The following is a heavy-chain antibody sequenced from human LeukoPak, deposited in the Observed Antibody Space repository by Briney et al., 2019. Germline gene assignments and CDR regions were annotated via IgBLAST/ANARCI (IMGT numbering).Heavy chain of an antibody. D-gene: IGHD1-26*01. Sequence: SQTLSLTCTVSGGSISSGGYYWSWIRQPPGKGLEWIGYIYHSGSTYYNPSLKSRVTISVDRSKNQFSLKLSSVTAADTAVYYCARQEWRSVVGAKAGYYYMDVWGKGTTVTVSS. J-gene: IGHJ6*03. V-gene: IGHV4-30-2*01. CDR3: ARQEWRSVVGAKAGYYYMDV. CDR1: GGSISSGGYY. CDR2: IYHSGST.